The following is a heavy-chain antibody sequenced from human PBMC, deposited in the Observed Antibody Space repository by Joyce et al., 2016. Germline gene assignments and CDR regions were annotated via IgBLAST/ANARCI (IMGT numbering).Heavy chain of an antibody. V-gene: IGHV3-30*18. Sequence: QVQLVESGGGVVQPGRSLRLSCAASGLTLSNYGVHWVRQAPGEGLEWVAVISYDGIYKYYADSVKDRFTISRDNSKNTVFLEMNSLRAEDTAVYYCAKILTATYSSGWFLDYWGQGTLVTVSS. CDR3: AKILTATYSSGWFLDY. D-gene: IGHD6-25*01. J-gene: IGHJ4*02. CDR2: ISYDGIYK. CDR1: GLTLSNYG.